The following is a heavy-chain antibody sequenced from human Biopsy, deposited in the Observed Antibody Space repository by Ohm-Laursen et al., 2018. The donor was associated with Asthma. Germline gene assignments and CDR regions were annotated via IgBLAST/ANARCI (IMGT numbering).Heavy chain of an antibody. CDR3: ARDFTIGSGSPFHF. Sequence: GSLRLSCTASGFDFSDYTMNWVRQAPGKGLEWVSSISSLSRYKYYSDSLRGRVTISRDNAKSSLHLQMSSLRAEDTVVYFCARDFTIGSGSPFHFWGPGTLVTVSS. D-gene: IGHD3-10*01. CDR2: ISSLSRYK. V-gene: IGHV3-21*01. J-gene: IGHJ4*01. CDR1: GFDFSDYT.